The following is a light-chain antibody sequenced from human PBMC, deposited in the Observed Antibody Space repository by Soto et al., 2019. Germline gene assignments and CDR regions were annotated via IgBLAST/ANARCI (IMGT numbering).Light chain of an antibody. CDR1: QSISSR. Sequence: PSSLSASVGDRVTITCRASQSISSRLAWYQQKPGKAPKLLIYAASSLQSGVPSRFSGSGSGTDFTLTISSLQPEDFATYYCQQAYSFPTFGGGTKVDIK. CDR3: QQAYSFPT. V-gene: IGKV1-12*01. J-gene: IGKJ4*01. CDR2: AAS.